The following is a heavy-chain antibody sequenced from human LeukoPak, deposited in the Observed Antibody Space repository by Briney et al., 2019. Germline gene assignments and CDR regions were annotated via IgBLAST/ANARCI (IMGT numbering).Heavy chain of an antibody. Sequence: PSGTLSLTCTVSGGSISSSNWWSWVRQPPGKGLECIGEIYHLGATNYNPSLKSRVTISVDKSKNQFSLKLNSVTAADTAVYYCARYAEMATTTPPYYFDYWGQGTLVTVSS. CDR3: ARYAEMATTTPPYYFDY. CDR2: IYHLGAT. V-gene: IGHV4-4*02. D-gene: IGHD5-24*01. J-gene: IGHJ4*02. CDR1: GGSISSSNW.